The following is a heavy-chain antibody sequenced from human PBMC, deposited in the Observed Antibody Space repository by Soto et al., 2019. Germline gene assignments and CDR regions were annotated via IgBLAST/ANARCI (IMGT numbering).Heavy chain of an antibody. V-gene: IGHV3-21*01. D-gene: IGHD3-16*02. Sequence: PGGSLRLSCAASGFTFSSYSMNWVRQAPGKGLEWVSSISSSSSYIYYADSVKGRFTISRDNAKNSLYLQMNSLRAEDTAVYYCARDLVGRSPWFEPWGQGRLVNVTS. CDR3: ARDLVGRSPWFEP. CDR1: GFTFSSYS. CDR2: ISSSSSYI. J-gene: IGHJ5*02.